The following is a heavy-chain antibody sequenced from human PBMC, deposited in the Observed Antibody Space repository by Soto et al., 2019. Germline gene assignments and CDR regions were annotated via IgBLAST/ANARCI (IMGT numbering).Heavy chain of an antibody. CDR1: GFSLTTSGVG. J-gene: IGHJ4*02. CDR2: INWNDVK. V-gene: IGHV2-5*01. Sequence: SGPTLVNPTQTVTLTSTFSGFSLTTSGVGVGWIRQPPGKALEWLALINWNDVKRYSPSLKSRLTITTDTFKNQVVLTVLNRDPADTATYSCAHSALYTSTWFYFDEWGQGARVTVSS. CDR3: AHSALYTSTWFYFDE. D-gene: IGHD6-13*01.